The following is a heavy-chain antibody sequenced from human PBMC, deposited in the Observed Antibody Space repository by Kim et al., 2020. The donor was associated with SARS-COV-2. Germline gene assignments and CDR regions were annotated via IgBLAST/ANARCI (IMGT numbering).Heavy chain of an antibody. CDR3: ARSNRIADAFDI. V-gene: IGHV1-18*01. D-gene: IGHD6-13*01. Sequence: NYAQRLQGRVTMTTDTSTSTAYMELRSLRSDDTAVYYCARSNRIADAFDIWGQGTMVTVSS. J-gene: IGHJ3*02.